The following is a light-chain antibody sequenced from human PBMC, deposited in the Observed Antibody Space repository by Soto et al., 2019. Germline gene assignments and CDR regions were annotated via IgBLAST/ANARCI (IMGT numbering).Light chain of an antibody. CDR2: DAS. CDR1: QSVSNS. J-gene: IGKJ4*01. CDR3: KQYNQWPLT. Sequence: EKVMTQSPATLSVSAGERASLSCRASQSVSNSLAWYQQKPGQAPRLLIYDASTRATGIPARLSDSASGTEFNLTISSLQSEDSAVYYCKQYNQWPLTFGGGTKVEIK. V-gene: IGKV3-15*01.